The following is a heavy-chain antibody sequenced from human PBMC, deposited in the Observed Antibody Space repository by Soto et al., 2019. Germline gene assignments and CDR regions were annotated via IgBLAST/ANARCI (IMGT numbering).Heavy chain of an antibody. D-gene: IGHD3-3*01. V-gene: IGHV1-18*01. CDR3: ARDLREWLGGEGNWLDP. J-gene: IGHJ5*02. Sequence: QVQLVQSGAEVRKPGASVMVSCEASGYTFTNYGISWVRQAPGQGLEWMGFINGNGGNTDYAQKVQGRVTMTTDTSTSAAYMELRSLRSDDTAVYYCARDLREWLGGEGNWLDPWGQGTLVTVSS. CDR2: INGNGGNT. CDR1: GYTFTNYG.